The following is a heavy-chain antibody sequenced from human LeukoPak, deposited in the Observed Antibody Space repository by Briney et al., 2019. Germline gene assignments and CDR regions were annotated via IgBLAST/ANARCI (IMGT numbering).Heavy chain of an antibody. D-gene: IGHD5-18*01. V-gene: IGHV3-9*03. CDR3: AKGGYSYGYWGGEFDS. CDR2: ISWNSGSI. J-gene: IGHJ4*02. CDR1: GFTFDDYA. Sequence: GGSLRLSCAASGFTFDDYAMHWVRQAPGKGLEWVSGISWNSGSIDYADSVKGRFTISRDNAKNSLFLQMNSLRVEDMALYYCAKGGYSYGYWGGEFDSWGQGTLVTVSS.